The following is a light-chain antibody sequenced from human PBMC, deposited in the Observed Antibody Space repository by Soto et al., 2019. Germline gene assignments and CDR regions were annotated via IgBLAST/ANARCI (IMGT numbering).Light chain of an antibody. CDR2: SAS. V-gene: IGKV1-39*01. CDR1: HFINRY. Sequence: DIQITQSPSSLSASVGDRVNITCLASHFINRYLSWYQQKPGKAPHLLIYSASSLQSGVPSRFSGGRSGTDFTLTISGLQVEDFAVYYCQQGYSNPWTFGQGTKVDIK. CDR3: QQGYSNPWT. J-gene: IGKJ1*01.